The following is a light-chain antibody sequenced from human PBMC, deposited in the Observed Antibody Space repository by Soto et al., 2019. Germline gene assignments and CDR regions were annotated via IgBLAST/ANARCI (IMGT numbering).Light chain of an antibody. CDR3: QRYNSAPEA. Sequence: DIPMTQSPSSLSASIGDRVTITCRASQVIGNFLAWHQQKPGQAPKVLIYATSTLNSGVPSRFSGSRSGTDFTLTISSLQPEDVATYYCQRYNSAPEAFGPGTKVDIK. CDR2: ATS. V-gene: IGKV1-27*01. J-gene: IGKJ3*01. CDR1: QVIGNF.